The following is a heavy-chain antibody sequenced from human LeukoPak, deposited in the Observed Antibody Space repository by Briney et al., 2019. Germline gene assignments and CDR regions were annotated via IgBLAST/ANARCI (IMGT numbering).Heavy chain of an antibody. Sequence: GGSLRLSCAASGLTLSYYWMSWVRQAPGKGLEWVANIKQDGSEKYYVDSVKGRFTISGDNAENSLYLQMNSLRAEDTAVYYCARYGNGAWLGHYAFDMWGQGTMVTVSS. CDR2: IKQDGSEK. CDR1: GLTLSYYW. V-gene: IGHV3-7*01. J-gene: IGHJ3*02. CDR3: ARYGNGAWLGHYAFDM. D-gene: IGHD6-19*01.